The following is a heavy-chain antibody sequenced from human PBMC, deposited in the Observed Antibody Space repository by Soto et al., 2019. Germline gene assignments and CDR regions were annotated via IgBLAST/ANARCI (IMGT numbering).Heavy chain of an antibody. J-gene: IGHJ6*02. V-gene: IGHV4-30-2*01. D-gene: IGHD3-10*01. CDR3: ARALGGSGRLDV. Sequence: SETLSLTCAVSGGSISSGGYSWSWIRQPPGKGLEWIGYIYHSGSTSYNPSLRSRVTISVDRSKNQFSLKLSSVTAADTAVYYCARALGGSGRLDVWGQGTTVTVSS. CDR2: IYHSGST. CDR1: GGSISSGGYS.